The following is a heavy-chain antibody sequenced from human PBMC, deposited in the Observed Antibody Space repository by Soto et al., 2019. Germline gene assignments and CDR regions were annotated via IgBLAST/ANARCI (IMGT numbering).Heavy chain of an antibody. V-gene: IGHV5-10-1*01. J-gene: IGHJ4*02. Sequence: GESLKISCHGSGYTFFSFWIVWVSQVPGKGLEWVGRIDPGDSSATYSPTFQGHVTISADRSTRSAYLQWRSLRASDTAIYFCARRYCSRADCYSDSWGQGSLVTV. D-gene: IGHD2-2*01. CDR3: ARRYCSRADCYSDS. CDR2: IDPGDSSA. CDR1: GYTFFSFW.